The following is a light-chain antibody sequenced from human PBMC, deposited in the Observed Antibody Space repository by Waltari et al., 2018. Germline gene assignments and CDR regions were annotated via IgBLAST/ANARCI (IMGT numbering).Light chain of an antibody. CDR2: GDS. V-gene: IGLV1-40*01. CDR3: QSYDSSLSGL. J-gene: IGLJ2*01. Sequence: QSVLTQPPSVSGAPGQRVTISCTGSSSNIGAGYDVHWYQQLPGTAPKLLIYGDSNRPSGVPDRFSGSKSGTSASRPITGLQAEDEADYSCQSYDSSLSGLFGGGTKLTVL. CDR1: SSNIGAGYD.